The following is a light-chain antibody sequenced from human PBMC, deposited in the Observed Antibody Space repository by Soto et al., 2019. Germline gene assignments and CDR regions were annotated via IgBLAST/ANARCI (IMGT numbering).Light chain of an antibody. CDR3: SSFTTSTTLV. J-gene: IGLJ3*02. CDR1: SSDVGAYNY. V-gene: IGLV2-14*03. CDR2: DVS. Sequence: QSALTQPASVSGSPGRSITSSCAGSSSDVGAYNYVSWYQQHPGKAPKLIIFDVSNRPSGVSDRFSASKSGNTASLTISGLQAEDEADYYCSSFTTSTTLVFGGGTKFTVL.